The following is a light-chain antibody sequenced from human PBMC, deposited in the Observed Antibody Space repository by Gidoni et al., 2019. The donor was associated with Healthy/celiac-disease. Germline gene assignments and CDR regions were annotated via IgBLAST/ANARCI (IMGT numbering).Light chain of an antibody. V-gene: IGKV1-5*01. CDR1: QSISSW. CDR2: DAS. J-gene: IGKJ1*01. CDR3: QQYNSYWT. Sequence: DIQMTQSPSTLSASVGDRVTITCRASQSISSWLAWYQQKPGKAPKLLIYDASSFESGVPSRFSGSGSGTEFTLTISSLQPDDFATYYCQQYNSYWTFGQGTKVEIK.